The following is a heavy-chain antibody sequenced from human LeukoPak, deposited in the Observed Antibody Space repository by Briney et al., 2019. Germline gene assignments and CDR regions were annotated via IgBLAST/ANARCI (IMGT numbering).Heavy chain of an antibody. Sequence: GGSLRLSCAASGFTFNIFAMHWVRQAPGKGLVWVSRINTDGSSTNYADSVKGRFTVSRDNAKNTLYLQMNSLRAEDTAVYYCATGRGTPLGFWGQGALVTVSS. D-gene: IGHD1-26*01. CDR3: ATGRGTPLGF. V-gene: IGHV3-74*01. CDR1: GFTFNIFA. CDR2: INTDGSST. J-gene: IGHJ4*02.